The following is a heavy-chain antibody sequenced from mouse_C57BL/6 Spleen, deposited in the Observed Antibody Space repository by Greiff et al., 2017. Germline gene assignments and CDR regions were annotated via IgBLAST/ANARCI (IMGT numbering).Heavy chain of an antibody. CDR2: ISSGGSYT. D-gene: IGHD2-3*01. CDR1: GFTFSSYG. V-gene: IGHV5-6*01. CDR3: ARHDADY. Sequence: VQLKESGGDLVKPGGSLKLSCAASGFTFSSYGMSWVRQTPDKRLEWVATISSGGSYTYYPDSVKGRFTISRDNAKNTLYLQMSSLKSEDTAMYYCARHDADYWGQGTTLTVSS. J-gene: IGHJ2*01.